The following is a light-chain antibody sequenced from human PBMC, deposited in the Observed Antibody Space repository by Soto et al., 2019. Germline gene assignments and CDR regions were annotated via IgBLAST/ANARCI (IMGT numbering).Light chain of an antibody. CDR1: RSLVHSDGNTY. J-gene: IGKJ1*01. CDR3: AQESHFPRT. CDR2: RVS. V-gene: IGKV2-24*01. Sequence: DIVMTQTPLSSPVTLGQPASIACRSSRSLVHSDGNTYLSLLQQRPGQPPRLLIYRVSNRFSGVPDRFSGSGTGTDFTLKISRVEVEAVGVYFCAQESHFPRTFGKGTNVEI.